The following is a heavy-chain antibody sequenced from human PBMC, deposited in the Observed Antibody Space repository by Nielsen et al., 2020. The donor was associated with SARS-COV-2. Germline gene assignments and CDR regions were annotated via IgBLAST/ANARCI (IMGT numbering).Heavy chain of an antibody. Sequence: ASVKVSCKASGYTFTSYAMHWVRQAPGQRLEWMGWINAGNGNTKYSQKFQGRVTITRDTSASTAYMELSSLRSEDTAVYYCARVGGSGDYDYYYYYYGMDVWGQGTTVTVSS. CDR3: ARVGGSGDYDYYYYYYGMDV. J-gene: IGHJ6*02. D-gene: IGHD5-12*01. CDR1: GYTFTSYA. CDR2: INAGNGNT. V-gene: IGHV1-3*01.